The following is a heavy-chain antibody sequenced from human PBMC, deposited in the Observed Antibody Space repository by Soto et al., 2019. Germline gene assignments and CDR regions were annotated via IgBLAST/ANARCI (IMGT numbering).Heavy chain of an antibody. J-gene: IGHJ6*02. D-gene: IGHD6-13*01. V-gene: IGHV5-10-1*01. Sequence: GESLKISCKGSGYSFTSYWISWVRQMPGKGLEWMGRIDPSDSYTNYSPSFQGHVTISADKSISTAYLQWSSLKASDTTMYYCASSIAAAGTYYYYGMDVWGQGTTVTVS. CDR1: GYSFTSYW. CDR2: IDPSDSYT. CDR3: ASSIAAAGTYYYYGMDV.